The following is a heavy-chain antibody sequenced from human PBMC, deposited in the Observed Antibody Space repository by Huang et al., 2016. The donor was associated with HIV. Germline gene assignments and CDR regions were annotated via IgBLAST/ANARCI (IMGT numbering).Heavy chain of an antibody. V-gene: IGHV4-39*01. Sequence: QLQLQESGPGLVKPSETLSLTCTVSGDSISSTSYFWGWIRQPPGKGLEWIGSFYYSGSTFYNPSLKSRVTISVDTSKNQFSLKLISVSAADTAVYDCVRPSARRFWLDPWGQGTQVTVSS. J-gene: IGHJ5*02. CDR1: GDSISSTSYF. CDR3: VRPSARRFWLDP. CDR2: FYYSGST. D-gene: IGHD6-6*01.